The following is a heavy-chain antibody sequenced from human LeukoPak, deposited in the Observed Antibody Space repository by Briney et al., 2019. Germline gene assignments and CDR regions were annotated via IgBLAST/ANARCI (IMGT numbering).Heavy chain of an antibody. CDR3: VTRGTTATKYIEN. CDR2: IRPRGDNT. J-gene: IGHJ4*02. D-gene: IGHD1/OR15-1a*01. V-gene: IGHV3-23*01. CDR1: GFTFSGYF. Sequence: GGSLRLSCGASGFTFSGYFMTWVRQAPGIGLQWVATIRPRGDNTYYADSVKGRFTISRDNSKNTLHLEMNSLRVGDTAVYYCVTRGTTATKYIENWGQGTLVTVS.